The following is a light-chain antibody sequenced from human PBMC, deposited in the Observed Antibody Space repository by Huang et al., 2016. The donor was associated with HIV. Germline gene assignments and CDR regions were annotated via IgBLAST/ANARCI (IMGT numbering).Light chain of an antibody. CDR1: QRVRDN. J-gene: IGKJ1*01. CDR3: HQYYTWPRT. CDR2: GSS. Sequence: EVLMTQSPATLSESPEGRVTISCWASQRVRDNLAWFQQKPGQAPRLLLHGSSTRAPGVPARFSGSGSGTGFTLTITSLQSEDYAVYYCHQYYTWPRTFGQGTRVE. V-gene: IGKV3-15*01.